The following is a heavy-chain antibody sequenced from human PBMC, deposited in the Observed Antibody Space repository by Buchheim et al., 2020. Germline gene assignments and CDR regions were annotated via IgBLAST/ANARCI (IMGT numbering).Heavy chain of an antibody. J-gene: IGHJ4*02. D-gene: IGHD6-19*01. CDR2: INHSGSA. Sequence: QVQLRQWGAGLLEPSETLSLTCAVYGGPFSGHYWSWIRQPPGKGLEWIGEINHSGSANYNPSLKSRVTLSVDTSKNQFSLKLTSVTAADTAVYFCARGSQVDFPDNDPVAGPADYWGQGT. CDR1: GGPFSGHY. V-gene: IGHV4-34*02. CDR3: ARGSQVDFPDNDPVAGPADY.